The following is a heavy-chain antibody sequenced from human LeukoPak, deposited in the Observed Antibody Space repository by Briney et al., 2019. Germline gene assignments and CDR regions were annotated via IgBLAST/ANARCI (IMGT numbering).Heavy chain of an antibody. CDR1: GGSFSGYY. Sequence: SETLSLTCAVYGGSFSGYYWSWIRQPPGKGLEWIGETNHSGSTNYNPSLKSRVTISVDTSKNQFSLKLSSVTAADTAVYYCARATIDGYNYFDYWGQGTLVTVSS. D-gene: IGHD5-24*01. CDR2: TNHSGST. V-gene: IGHV4-34*01. J-gene: IGHJ4*02. CDR3: ARATIDGYNYFDY.